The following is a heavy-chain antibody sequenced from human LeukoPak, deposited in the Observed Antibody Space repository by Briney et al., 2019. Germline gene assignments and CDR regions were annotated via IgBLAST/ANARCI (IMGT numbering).Heavy chain of an antibody. CDR2: INHSGST. CDR3: ARGNSLRRLYGYYFDY. Sequence: SETLSLTCAVYGGSFSGYYWSWIRQPPGKGLEWIGEINHSGSTNYNPSLKSRVTISVDTSKNQFSLKPSSVTAADTAVYYCARGNSLRRLYGYYFDYWGQGTLVTVSS. CDR1: GGSFSGYY. D-gene: IGHD3-10*01. V-gene: IGHV4-34*01. J-gene: IGHJ4*02.